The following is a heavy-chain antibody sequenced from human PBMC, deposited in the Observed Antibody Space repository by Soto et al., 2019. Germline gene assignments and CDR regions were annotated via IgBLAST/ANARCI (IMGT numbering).Heavy chain of an antibody. CDR1: GFTFSSYA. CDR2: ISGSGGST. V-gene: IGHV3-23*01. D-gene: IGHD3-22*01. J-gene: IGHJ3*02. Sequence: GGSLRLSCAASGFTFSSYAMSWVRQAPGKGLEWVSAISGSGGSTYYADSVKGRFTISRDNSKNTLYLQMNSLRAEDTAVYYCAKVPTDYYDSSGYYLNAFDIWGQGTMVTVSS. CDR3: AKVPTDYYDSSGYYLNAFDI.